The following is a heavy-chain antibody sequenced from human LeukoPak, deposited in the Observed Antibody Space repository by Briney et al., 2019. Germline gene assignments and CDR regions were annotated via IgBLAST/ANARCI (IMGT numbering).Heavy chain of an antibody. CDR1: GFTFSSYA. CDR2: ISYDGSNK. D-gene: IGHD5-18*01. CDR3: YSYAWDDAFNI. Sequence: PGGSLRLSCAASGFTFSSYAMHWVRQAPGKGLEWVAVISYDGSNKYYADSVKGRFTISRDNSKNTLYLQMNSLRAEDTAVYYCYSYAWDDAFNIWAKGQWSPSLQ. J-gene: IGHJ3*02. V-gene: IGHV3-30-3*01.